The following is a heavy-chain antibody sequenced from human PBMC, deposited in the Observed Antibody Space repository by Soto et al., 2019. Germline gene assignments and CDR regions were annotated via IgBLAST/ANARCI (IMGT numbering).Heavy chain of an antibody. Sequence: PSETLSLTCTVSGGSISSDDYYWSWIRQPPGKGLEWIGYIYYSGYTFDNPSLTSRVTLSVDTSKNQFSLKLTSVTAADTAVYYCARVGAGSAAGTRYYYSMDVPCPRTTVTVS. J-gene: IGHJ6*02. CDR1: GGSISSDDYY. CDR3: ARVGAGSAAGTRYYYSMDV. V-gene: IGHV4-30-4*01. CDR2: IYYSGYT. D-gene: IGHD6-13*01.